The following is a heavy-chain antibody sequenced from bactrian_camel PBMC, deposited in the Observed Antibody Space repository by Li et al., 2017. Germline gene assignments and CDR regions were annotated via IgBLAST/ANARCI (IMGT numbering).Heavy chain of an antibody. CDR1: GFTFSDYR. V-gene: IGHV3S40*01. CDR2: INEGGDRT. J-gene: IGHJ4*01. D-gene: IGHD4*01. Sequence: DVQLVESGGGLVQPGGSLRLSCAASGFTFSDYRMSWVRQAPGKGLEWVSGINEGGDRTFYADSMKGRVTISRDNAKNTVYLQLNSLKSEDMAMYYCAKARRDSYYNDYVLYEYDYWGQGTQVTVS. CDR3: AKARRDSYYNDYVLYEYDY.